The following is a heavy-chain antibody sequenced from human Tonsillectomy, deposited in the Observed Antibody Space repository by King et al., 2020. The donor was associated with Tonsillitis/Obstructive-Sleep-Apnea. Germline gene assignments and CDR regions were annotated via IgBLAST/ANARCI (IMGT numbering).Heavy chain of an antibody. V-gene: IGHV3-64*01. CDR1: GFTFSSYA. CDR3: AREGIFSHYMDA. CDR2: ISSNGGST. D-gene: IGHD3-9*01. Sequence: VQLVESGGGLVQPGGSLRLSCAASGFTFSSYAMHWVRQAPGKGLEYVSAISSNGGSTYYANSVKGRFTISRDNSKNTLYLQMGSLRAEDMAVYYCAREGIFSHYMDAWGKGTTVTVSS. J-gene: IGHJ6*03.